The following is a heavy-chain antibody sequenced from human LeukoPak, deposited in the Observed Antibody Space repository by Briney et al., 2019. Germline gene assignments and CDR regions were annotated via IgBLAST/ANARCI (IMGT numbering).Heavy chain of an antibody. CDR1: GFTFSISA. D-gene: IGHD6-19*01. Sequence: GGSLRLSCAASGFTFSISAMNWVRQAPGKGLEWVSSISSSGDITYYADSVKGRFTISRDNSKNTLYLQMNSLRAEDTAVYYCARSSRRWDSNWFDPWGQGTLVTVSS. CDR2: ISSSGDIT. J-gene: IGHJ5*02. V-gene: IGHV3-23*01. CDR3: ARSSRRWDSNWFDP.